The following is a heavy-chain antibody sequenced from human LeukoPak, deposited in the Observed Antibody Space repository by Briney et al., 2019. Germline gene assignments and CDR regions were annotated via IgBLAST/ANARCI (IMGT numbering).Heavy chain of an antibody. V-gene: IGHV3-53*01. Sequence: GGSLRLSCAASGFTVSSNYMSWVRQAPGKGLEWVSVIYSGGSTYYADSVKGRFTISRDNSKNTLYLQMNSLRAEDTAVYYCAKDRELLWFGVGDYFDYWGQGTLVTVSS. CDR1: GFTVSSNY. D-gene: IGHD3-10*01. CDR2: IYSGGST. J-gene: IGHJ4*02. CDR3: AKDRELLWFGVGDYFDY.